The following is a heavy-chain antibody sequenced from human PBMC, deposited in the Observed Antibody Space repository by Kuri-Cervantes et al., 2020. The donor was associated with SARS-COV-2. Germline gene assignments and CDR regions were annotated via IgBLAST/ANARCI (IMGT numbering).Heavy chain of an antibody. Sequence: ASVKITCNASGYRFTDYRMHWVRQAPGQGLEWMGWINPNSGGTNYAQKFQGRVTMTRDTSISTAYMELSRLRSDDTAVYYCARDLSSSVASFYDYWGQGTLVTVSS. D-gene: IGHD6-6*01. CDR2: INPNSGGT. J-gene: IGHJ4*02. CDR1: GYRFTDYR. V-gene: IGHV1-2*02. CDR3: ARDLSSSVASFYDY.